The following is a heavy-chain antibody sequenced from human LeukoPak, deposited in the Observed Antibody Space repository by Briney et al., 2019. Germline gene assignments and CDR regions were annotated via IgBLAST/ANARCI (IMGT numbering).Heavy chain of an antibody. D-gene: IGHD3-3*01. Sequence: SETLSLTCSVSGAIIKREGFNWDWLRQPPGKGLEYIGSIFYNGNTYYNPSLVSRVTISVDTSKNQFSLKLSSVTAADTAVYYCTRRPKEPGFWSGYVDSWGQGTLVTVSS. CDR2: IFYNGNT. V-gene: IGHV4-39*01. CDR3: TRRPKEPGFWSGYVDS. J-gene: IGHJ4*02. CDR1: GAIIKREGFN.